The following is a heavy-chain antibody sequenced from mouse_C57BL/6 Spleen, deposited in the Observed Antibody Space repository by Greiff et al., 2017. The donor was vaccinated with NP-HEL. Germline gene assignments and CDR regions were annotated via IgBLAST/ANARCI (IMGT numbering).Heavy chain of an antibody. CDR2: INPNNGGT. D-gene: IGHD2-1*01. Sequence: EVQLQQPGPELVKPGASVKISCKASGYTFTDYNMDWVKQSPGQSLEWTGDINPNNGGTNYNQKFKGKATLTVDKSSSTAYMVLRRLTSEDTAVYYCARDYGNFLLAYWGQGTLVTVS. CDR1: GYTFTDYN. J-gene: IGHJ3*01. V-gene: IGHV1-18*01. CDR3: ARDYGNFLLAY.